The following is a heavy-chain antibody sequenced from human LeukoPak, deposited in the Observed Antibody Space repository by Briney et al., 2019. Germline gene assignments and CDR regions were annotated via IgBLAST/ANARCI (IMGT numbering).Heavy chain of an antibody. D-gene: IGHD1-1*01. Sequence: SETLSLTCTVSGGSISSYYWGWIRQPPGKGLEWIGYIYYSGSTNYNPSLKSRVTISVDTSKNQFSLKLSSVTAADTAVYYCARLLGTRDDGDYWGQGTLVTVSS. CDR1: GGSISSYY. CDR2: IYYSGST. CDR3: ARLLGTRDDGDY. J-gene: IGHJ4*02. V-gene: IGHV4-59*08.